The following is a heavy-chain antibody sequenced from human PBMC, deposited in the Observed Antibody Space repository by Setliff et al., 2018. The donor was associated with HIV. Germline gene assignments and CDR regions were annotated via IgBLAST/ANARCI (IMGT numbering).Heavy chain of an antibody. CDR2: ISSSSSYI. CDR1: RFTFSSYT. V-gene: IGHV3-21*01. CDR3: ARVRLYNTALDY. Sequence: GGSLRLSCAASRFTFSSYTMNWVRQAPGKGLEWVSSISSSSSYIYHADSVRGRFTLSRDTSKNTLFLQMNSLRPEDAAVYYCARVRLYNTALDYWGQGTLVTVSS. J-gene: IGHJ4*02. D-gene: IGHD3-3*01.